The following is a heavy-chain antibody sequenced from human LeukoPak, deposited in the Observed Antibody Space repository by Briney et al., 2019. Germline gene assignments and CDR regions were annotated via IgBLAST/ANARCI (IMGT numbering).Heavy chain of an antibody. CDR2: IFSGDST. J-gene: IGHJ6*02. D-gene: IGHD5-18*01. V-gene: IGHV3-66*01. CDR3: ARVYSFGFRCMDV. CDR1: GFIVSSKY. Sequence: GGSLRLSCAASGFIVSSKYMSWVRQAPGKGLEWVSIIFSGDSTYYADSVKGRFTISRDNSKNTVYLQMNSLRAEDTAVYYCARVYSFGFRCMDVWGQGTTVTVSS.